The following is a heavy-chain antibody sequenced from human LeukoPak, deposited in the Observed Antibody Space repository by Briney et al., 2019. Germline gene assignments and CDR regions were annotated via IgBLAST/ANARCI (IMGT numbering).Heavy chain of an antibody. CDR1: GYTFTSYG. CDR3: AREEGYCSGGSCYSFHYGMDV. Sequence: ASVKVSCKASGYTFTSYGISWVRQAPGQGLEWMGWISAYNGNTNYAQKLQGRVTMTTDTSTSTAYMELRSLRSDDTAVYYCAREEGYCSGGSCYSFHYGMDVWGQGTTVTVSS. D-gene: IGHD2-15*01. CDR2: ISAYNGNT. J-gene: IGHJ6*02. V-gene: IGHV1-18*01.